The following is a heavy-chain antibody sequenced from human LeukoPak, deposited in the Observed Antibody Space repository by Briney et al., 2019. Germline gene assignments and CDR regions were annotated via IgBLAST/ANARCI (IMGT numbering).Heavy chain of an antibody. CDR1: GFTFSSYG. CDR2: ISYDGSNK. CDR3: AKDRGSSWRHYFDY. D-gene: IGHD6-13*01. V-gene: IGHV3-30*18. Sequence: GGSLRLSCAASGFTFSSYGMHWVRQAPGKGLEWVAVISYDGSNKYYADSVKGRFTISRDNSKNTLYLQMNSLRAEDTAVYYCAKDRGSSWRHYFDYWGQGTLVTVSS. J-gene: IGHJ4*02.